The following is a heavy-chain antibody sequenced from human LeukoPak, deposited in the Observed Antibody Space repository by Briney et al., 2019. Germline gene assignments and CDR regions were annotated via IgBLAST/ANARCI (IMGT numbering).Heavy chain of an antibody. Sequence: SETLSLTCTVSGRSLSSSSYYWGWIRQPPGKGLEWLGSIYYSGSTYYNPSLKSRVTISVDTSKNQFSLKLSSVTAADTAVYYCAPLIAAAGEYYFDYWGQGTLVTVSS. V-gene: IGHV4-39*01. J-gene: IGHJ4*02. CDR1: GRSLSSSSYY. D-gene: IGHD6-13*01. CDR2: IYYSGST. CDR3: APLIAAAGEYYFDY.